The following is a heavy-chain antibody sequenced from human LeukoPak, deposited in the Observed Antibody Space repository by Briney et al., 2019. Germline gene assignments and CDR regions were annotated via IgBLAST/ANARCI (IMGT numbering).Heavy chain of an antibody. J-gene: IGHJ4*02. D-gene: IGHD3-16*02. V-gene: IGHV3-30*04. CDR1: GFTFSSYA. CDR2: ISYDGSNK. Sequence: GGSLRLSCAASGFTFSSYAMHWVRQAPGKGLEWVAVISYDGSNKYYADSVKGRFTISRNNSKNTLYLQMNSLRAEDTAVYYCASFPAGDGSYRYKPYWGQGTLVTVSS. CDR3: ASFPAGDGSYRYKPY.